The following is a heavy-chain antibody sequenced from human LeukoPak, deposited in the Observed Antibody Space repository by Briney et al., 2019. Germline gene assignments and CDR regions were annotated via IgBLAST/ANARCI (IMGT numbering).Heavy chain of an antibody. CDR1: GGSISGGGYY. Sequence: SETLSLTCTVSGGSISGGGYYWSWIRQPPGKGLEWIGYIYHSGSTYYNPSLKSRVTISVDRSKNQFSLKLSSVTAADTAVYYCARGISRSGHGYWGQGTLVTVSS. CDR3: ARGISRSGHGY. CDR2: IYHSGST. J-gene: IGHJ4*02. D-gene: IGHD6-19*01. V-gene: IGHV4-30-2*01.